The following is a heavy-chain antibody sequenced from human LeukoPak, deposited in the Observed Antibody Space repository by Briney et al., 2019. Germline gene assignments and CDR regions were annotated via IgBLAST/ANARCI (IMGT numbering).Heavy chain of an antibody. D-gene: IGHD5-24*01. Sequence: PGGSLRLSCAASGFTFSSYEMNWVRQAPGRGLEWVSSISSSSSYIYYTDSVKGRFTISRDNAKNSLYLQMNSLRVEDTAVYYCARNRWLQWYYFDYWGQGTLVTVSS. CDR2: ISSSSSYI. CDR1: GFTFSSYE. V-gene: IGHV3-21*01. J-gene: IGHJ4*02. CDR3: ARNRWLQWYYFDY.